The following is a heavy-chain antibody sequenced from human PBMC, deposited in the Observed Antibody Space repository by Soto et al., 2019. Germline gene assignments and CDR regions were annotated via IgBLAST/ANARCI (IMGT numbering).Heavy chain of an antibody. CDR3: AKASSAWYDSKSYYFDD. Sequence: EVQLLESGGGLVKPGGSLRLSCAASGFTFRSYGMMWVRQAPGKGLEWVSAISQSAGGNTYYADSVKGRFTISRDDSKNTLYLQMDSLRDEDTARYYCAKASSAWYDSKSYYFDDWGPGTLVTVSS. V-gene: IGHV3-23*01. CDR1: GFTFRSYG. D-gene: IGHD6-19*01. CDR2: ISQSAGGNT. J-gene: IGHJ4*02.